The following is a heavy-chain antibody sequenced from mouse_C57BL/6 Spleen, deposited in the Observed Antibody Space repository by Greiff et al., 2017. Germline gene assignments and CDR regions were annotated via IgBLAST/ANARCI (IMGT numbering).Heavy chain of an antibody. V-gene: IGHV1-54*01. CDR2: INPGSGGT. CDR3: ARQLSPYFDY. CDR1: GYAFTNYL. Sequence: QVHVKKSGAELVRPGTSVKVSCKASGYAFTNYLMEWVKQRPGQGLEWIGEINPGSGGTNYNEKFKGKATLTADKSSSTAYMQLSSLTSEDSAVFFCARQLSPYFDYWGQGTTLTVSS. J-gene: IGHJ2*01. D-gene: IGHD3-2*02.